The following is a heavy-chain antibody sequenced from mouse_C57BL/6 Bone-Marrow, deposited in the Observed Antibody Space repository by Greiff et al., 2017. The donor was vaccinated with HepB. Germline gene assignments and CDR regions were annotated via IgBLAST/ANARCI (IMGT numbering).Heavy chain of an antibody. CDR1: GYTFTSYW. D-gene: IGHD1-1*01. CDR2: IDPSDSYT. V-gene: IGHV1-50*01. J-gene: IGHJ1*03. Sequence: QVQLQQPGAELVKPGASVKLSCKASGYTFTSYWMQWVKQRPGQGLEWIGEIDPSDSYTNYNQKFKGKATLTVDTSSSTAYMQLSSLTSEDSAVYYCAKGAYYYGSSFYWYFDVWGKGTTVTVSS. CDR3: AKGAYYYGSSFYWYFDV.